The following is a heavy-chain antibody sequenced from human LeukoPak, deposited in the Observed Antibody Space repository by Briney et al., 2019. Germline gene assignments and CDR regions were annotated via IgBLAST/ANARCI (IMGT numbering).Heavy chain of an antibody. CDR3: ARDYGVDSSSWYYFDY. CDR2: ISGYNGNT. V-gene: IGHV1-18*01. CDR1: GYTFTSYS. D-gene: IGHD6-13*01. J-gene: IGHJ4*02. Sequence: VASVKVSCKASGYTFTSYSVSWVRQAPGQGLEWLGWISGYNGNTNYPQKLQGRVALTTDTSTNTAYMELRSLRSDDTAVYYCARDYGVDSSSWYYFDYWGQGTLVTVSS.